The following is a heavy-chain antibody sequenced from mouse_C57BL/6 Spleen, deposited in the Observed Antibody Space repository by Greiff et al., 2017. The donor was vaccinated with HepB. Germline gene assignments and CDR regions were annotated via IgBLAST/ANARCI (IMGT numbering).Heavy chain of an antibody. CDR2: ISSGGSYT. V-gene: IGHV5-6*01. D-gene: IGHD1-1*01. CDR1: GFTFSSYG. J-gene: IGHJ3*01. CDR3: AGRRFCGCAWFAY. Sequence: EVQGVESGGDLVKPGGSLKLSCAASGFTFSSYGMSWVRQTPDKRLEWVATISSGGSYTYYPDSVKGRFTISRDNAKNTLYLQMSSLKSEDTAMYYCAGRRFCGCAWFAYWGQGTLVTVSA.